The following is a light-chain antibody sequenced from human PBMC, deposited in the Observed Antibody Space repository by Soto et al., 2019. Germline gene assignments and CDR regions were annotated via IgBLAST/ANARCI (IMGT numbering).Light chain of an antibody. V-gene: IGKV3-20*01. J-gene: IGKJ4*01. CDR3: QQYGTSPALT. CDR2: GAS. Sequence: EIVMTQSPATLPVSPGERATLSCRASQSVSSNYLAWYQHRPGQAPRLLIYGASSRATGIPDRFSGSGSGTDFTLTISRLEPEDFAVYYCQQYGTSPALTFGGGTKVDIK. CDR1: QSVSSNY.